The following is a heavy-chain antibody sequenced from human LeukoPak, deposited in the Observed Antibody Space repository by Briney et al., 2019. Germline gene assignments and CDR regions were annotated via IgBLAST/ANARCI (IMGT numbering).Heavy chain of an antibody. CDR3: ATVYYDYVWGSYRYTSNLDY. J-gene: IGHJ4*02. CDR1: GFTFSNYG. CDR2: VSYDGSTK. Sequence: GGSLRLSCAASGFTFSNYGMQWVRQAPGKGLEWVAVVSYDGSTKYYEDSVKGRFTISRDNAKNSLYLQMNSLRAEDTAVYYCATVYYDYVWGSYRYTSNLDYWGQGTLVTVSS. V-gene: IGHV3-30*03. D-gene: IGHD3-16*02.